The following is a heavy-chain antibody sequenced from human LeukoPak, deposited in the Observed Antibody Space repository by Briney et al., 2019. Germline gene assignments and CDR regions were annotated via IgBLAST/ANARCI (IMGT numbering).Heavy chain of an antibody. CDR1: GGTFSSYA. CDR3: ARENLYCSSTSCYTYYFDY. Sequence: SVKVSCKASGGTFSSYAISWVRQAPGQGLEWMGVIIPIFGTANYAQKFQGRVTITADESTSTAYMELSSLRSEDTAVYYCARENLYCSSTSCYTYYFDYWGQGTLVTVSS. J-gene: IGHJ4*02. D-gene: IGHD2-2*01. CDR2: IIPIFGTA. V-gene: IGHV1-69*13.